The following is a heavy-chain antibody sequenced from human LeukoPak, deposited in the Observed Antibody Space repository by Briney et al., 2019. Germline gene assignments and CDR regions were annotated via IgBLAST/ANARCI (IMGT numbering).Heavy chain of an antibody. J-gene: IGHJ5*02. V-gene: IGHV3-48*03. Sequence: QTGGSLRLSCAASGFTFSSYEMNWVRQAPGKGLEWVSYISSSGSTIYYADSVKGRFTISRDNAKNSLYLQMNSLRAEDTAVYYCARVSKDWFDPWGQGTLVTVSS. CDR3: ARVSKDWFDP. CDR2: ISSSGSTI. CDR1: GFTFSSYE.